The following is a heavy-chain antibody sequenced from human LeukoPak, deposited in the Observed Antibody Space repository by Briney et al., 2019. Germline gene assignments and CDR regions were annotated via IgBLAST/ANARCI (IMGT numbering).Heavy chain of an antibody. V-gene: IGHV4-30-2*01. CDR3: ARVRYYGSGSYYKNAYSDY. CDR1: GGSISSGGYS. D-gene: IGHD3-10*01. Sequence: SQTLSLTCAVSGGSISSGGYSWSWIRQPPGKGLEWIGYIYHSGSTYYNPSLKSRVTISVDRSKNQFSLKLSSVTAADTAVYYCARVRYYGSGSYYKNAYSDYWGQGTLVTVSS. CDR2: IYHSGST. J-gene: IGHJ4*02.